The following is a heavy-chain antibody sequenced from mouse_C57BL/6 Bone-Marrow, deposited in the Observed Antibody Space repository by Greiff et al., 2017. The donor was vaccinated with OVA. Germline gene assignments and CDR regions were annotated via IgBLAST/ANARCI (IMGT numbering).Heavy chain of an antibody. CDR1: GFTFSDYG. Sequence: DVKLVESGGGLVKPGGSLKLSCAASGFTFSDYGMHWVRQAPEKGLEWVAYISSGSSTIYYEDTVKGRFTISRDNANNTLFLQMTSLRSEDTAMFYCARQLGRGRAWFAYWGQGTLVTVSA. CDR2: ISSGSSTI. V-gene: IGHV5-17*01. CDR3: ARQLGRGRAWFAY. D-gene: IGHD4-1*01. J-gene: IGHJ3*01.